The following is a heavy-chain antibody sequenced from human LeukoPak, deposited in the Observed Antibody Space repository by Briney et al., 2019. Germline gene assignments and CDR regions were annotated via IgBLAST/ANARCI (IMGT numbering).Heavy chain of an antibody. Sequence: PGGSLRLSCAASGFTFSTYAMSWVRQAAGKGLEWVSLISGSGGSTYYADSVKGRFTISRDNSKNTLYLQMNSLRAEDTAVYYCAKDNEDIVVVPAAIEHYWGQGTLVTVSS. CDR1: GFTFSTYA. CDR2: ISGSGGST. J-gene: IGHJ4*02. D-gene: IGHD2-2*01. CDR3: AKDNEDIVVVPAAIEHY. V-gene: IGHV3-23*01.